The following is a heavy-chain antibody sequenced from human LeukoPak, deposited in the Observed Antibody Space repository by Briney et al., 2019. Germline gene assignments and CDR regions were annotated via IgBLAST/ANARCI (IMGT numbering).Heavy chain of an antibody. D-gene: IGHD1-26*01. CDR1: EYTLTQLS. J-gene: IGHJ4*02. V-gene: IGHV1-24*01. CDR2: FDHEHGTT. Sequence: GASVKVSCKVSEYTLTQLSMHWVRQTPGKGLEWMGGFDHEHGTTIYAQKFQGRVTMTEDTSTDTAYMELSSLRSEDTAVYYCASLVGATTDYFDYWGQGTLVTVSS. CDR3: ASLVGATTDYFDY.